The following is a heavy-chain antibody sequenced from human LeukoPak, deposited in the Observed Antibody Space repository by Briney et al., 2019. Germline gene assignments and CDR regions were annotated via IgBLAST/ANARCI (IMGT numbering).Heavy chain of an antibody. CDR2: ISWNSGSI. CDR1: GFTFDDYA. J-gene: IGHJ4*02. D-gene: IGHD5-18*01. Sequence: GRSLRLSCAASGFTFDDYAMHWLRQAPGKGLEWVSGISWNSGSIGYADSVKGRFTISRDNAKNSLYLQMNSLRAEDMALYYRAKGGYSYGDLEGYFDYWGQGTLVTVSS. V-gene: IGHV3-9*03. CDR3: AKGGYSYGDLEGYFDY.